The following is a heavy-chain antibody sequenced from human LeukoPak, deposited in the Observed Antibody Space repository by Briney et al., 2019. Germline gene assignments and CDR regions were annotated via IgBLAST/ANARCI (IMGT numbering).Heavy chain of an antibody. V-gene: IGHV4-39*02. CDR1: GASIASTSYY. Sequence: SETLSLTCSVSGASIASTSYYWGWVRQPPGKGLEWIGNIYHSGNAYYTSSLRSRVTISVDTSKNLFSLNLTSVTGADTAVYFCARVADSSGWFGDYFDNWSLGTLVTVSS. J-gene: IGHJ4*02. D-gene: IGHD6-19*01. CDR2: IYHSGNA. CDR3: ARVADSSGWFGDYFDN.